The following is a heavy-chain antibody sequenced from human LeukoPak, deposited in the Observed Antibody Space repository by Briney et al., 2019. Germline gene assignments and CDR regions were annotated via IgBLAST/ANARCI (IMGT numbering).Heavy chain of an antibody. Sequence: RVASVKVSCKASGGTFSRHAINWVRQAPGQGLEWMGGIIPMFGTAKDAQKFQGRVTTTADESTSTAYMELSSLRSEDTAVYYCASPLHSSGNYYGMDVWGQGTTVTVSS. CDR2: IIPMFGTA. D-gene: IGHD3-22*01. V-gene: IGHV1-69*13. CDR3: ASPLHSSGNYYGMDV. CDR1: GGTFSRHA. J-gene: IGHJ6*02.